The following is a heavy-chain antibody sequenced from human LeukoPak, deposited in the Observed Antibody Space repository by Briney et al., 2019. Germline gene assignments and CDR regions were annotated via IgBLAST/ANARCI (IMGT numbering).Heavy chain of an antibody. CDR3: AREHSSYYYMDV. V-gene: IGHV4-61*01. J-gene: IGHJ6*03. Sequence: SETLSLTCTVSGYSISSGYYWSWIRQPPGKGLEWIGYIYYSGSTNYNPSLKSRVTISVDTSKNQFSLKLSSVTAADTAVYYCAREHSSYYYMDVWGKGTTVTISS. D-gene: IGHD6-19*01. CDR1: GYSISSGYY. CDR2: IYYSGST.